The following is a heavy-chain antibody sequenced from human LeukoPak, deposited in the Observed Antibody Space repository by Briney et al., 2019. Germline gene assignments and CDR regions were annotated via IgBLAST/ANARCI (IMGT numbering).Heavy chain of an antibody. Sequence: SETLSLTCTVSGGSISSGSYYWSWIRQPAGKGLEWIGRIYTSGSTNYNPSLKSRVTISVDTPKNQFSLKLSSVTAADTAVYYCARGRYHYYYMDVWGKGTTVTVSS. CDR1: GGSISSGSYY. CDR3: ARGRYHYYYMDV. CDR2: IYTSGST. J-gene: IGHJ6*03. V-gene: IGHV4-61*02. D-gene: IGHD1-14*01.